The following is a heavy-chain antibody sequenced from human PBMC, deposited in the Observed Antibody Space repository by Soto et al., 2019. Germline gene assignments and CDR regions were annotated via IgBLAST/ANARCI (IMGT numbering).Heavy chain of an antibody. V-gene: IGHV4-34*01. D-gene: IGHD3-22*01. CDR1: GGSFSGYH. CDR2: ISHSGVT. Sequence: QVQLQQWGGGLLKPSETLSLTCAVYGGSFSGYHWTWIRQPPGKGLECIGEISHSGVTNYNPSLKSRVAMSIDTSKKQFSLNLSSVTAADTAVYYCARGFKNAFVSSGNYYRFWGQGSPVTVSS. J-gene: IGHJ4*02. CDR3: ARGFKNAFVSSGNYYRF.